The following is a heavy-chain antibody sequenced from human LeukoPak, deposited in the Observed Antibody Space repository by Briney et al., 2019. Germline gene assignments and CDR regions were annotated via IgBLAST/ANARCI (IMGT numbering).Heavy chain of an antibody. Sequence: PRGSLRLSCAASGFIFSTYWMMWARQAPGKGLEWVANMKGDGSEIHYVDSVKGRFTISRDNARNSLFLQMNGLRPEDTAVYYARPAYTAAYDLWGQGTMVTVSS. CDR3: RPAYTAAYDL. CDR1: GFIFSTYW. V-gene: IGHV3-7*01. D-gene: IGHD3-16*01. J-gene: IGHJ3*01. CDR2: MKGDGSEI.